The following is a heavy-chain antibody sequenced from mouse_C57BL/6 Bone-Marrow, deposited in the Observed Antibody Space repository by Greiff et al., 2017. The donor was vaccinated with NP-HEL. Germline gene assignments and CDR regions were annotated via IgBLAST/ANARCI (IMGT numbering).Heavy chain of an antibody. D-gene: IGHD2-2*01. CDR1: GFTFSSYA. CDR3: ARPGGYDSPSYAMDY. CDR2: ISDGGSYT. Sequence: EVKLVESGGGLVKPGGSLKLSCAASGFTFSSYAMSWVRQTPEKRLEWVATISDGGSYTYYPDNVKGRVTISGDNAKNNLYLQMSQLKSEDTAMYYCARPGGYDSPSYAMDYWGQGTSVTVSS. V-gene: IGHV5-4*03. J-gene: IGHJ4*01.